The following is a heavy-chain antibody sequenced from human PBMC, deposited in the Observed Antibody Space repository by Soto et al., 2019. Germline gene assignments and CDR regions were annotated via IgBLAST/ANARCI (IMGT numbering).Heavy chain of an antibody. CDR1: GGTFSSYA. CDR2: IIPIFGTA. J-gene: IGHJ6*02. CDR3: AREEPGYCSSTSCFSSTRYYYYGMDV. Sequence: QVQLVQSGAEVKKPGSSVKVSCKASGGTFSSYAISWVRQAPGQGLEWMGGIIPIFGTANYAQKFQGRVTNTADESTSTAYMELSSLRSEDTAVYYCAREEPGYCSSTSCFSSTRYYYYGMDVWGQGNTVTVSS. D-gene: IGHD2-2*01. V-gene: IGHV1-69*01.